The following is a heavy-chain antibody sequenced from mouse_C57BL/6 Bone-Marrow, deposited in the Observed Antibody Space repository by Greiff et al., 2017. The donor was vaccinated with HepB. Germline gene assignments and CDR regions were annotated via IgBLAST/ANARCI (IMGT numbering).Heavy chain of an antibody. D-gene: IGHD1-1*01. Sequence: EVHLVESGGGLVKPGGSLKLSCAASGFTFSSYAMSWVRQTPEKRLEWVATISDGGSYTYYPDNVKGRFTITRDNAKNNLYLQMSHLKSEDTAMYYCARVYGSLDCWGQGTTLTVSS. CDR1: GFTFSSYA. CDR3: ARVYGSLDC. V-gene: IGHV5-4*01. J-gene: IGHJ2*01. CDR2: ISDGGSYT.